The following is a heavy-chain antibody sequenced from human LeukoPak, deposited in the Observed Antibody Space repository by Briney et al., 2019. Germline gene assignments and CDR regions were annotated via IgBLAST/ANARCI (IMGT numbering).Heavy chain of an antibody. J-gene: IGHJ6*03. D-gene: IGHD5-18*01. V-gene: IGHV3-53*01. CDR2: IYSGGST. Sequence: GGSLRLSCAAPGFTVSSNYMSWVRQAPGKGLEWVSVIYSGGSTYYADSVKGRFTISRDNSKNTLYLQMNSLRAEDTAVHYCARDFSRYSYGQRYYYYYMDVWGKGTTVTVSS. CDR1: GFTVSSNY. CDR3: ARDFSRYSYGQRYYYYYMDV.